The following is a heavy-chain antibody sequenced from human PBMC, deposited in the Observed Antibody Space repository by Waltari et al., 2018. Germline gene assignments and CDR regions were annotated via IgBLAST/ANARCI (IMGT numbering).Heavy chain of an antibody. CDR1: GGSVSSGSYY. CDR3: ARDLMVRAESYGMDV. Sequence: QVQLQESGPGLVKPSETLSLTCTVSGGSVSSGSYYWSWIRQPPGKGLEWIGYIYYRGSTNYDPSPKSLFTISVDTSKNQFSLKLSSVTAADTAVYDCARDLMVRAESYGMDVWGQGTTVTVSS. CDR2: IYYRGST. V-gene: IGHV4-61*01. J-gene: IGHJ6*02. D-gene: IGHD3-10*01.